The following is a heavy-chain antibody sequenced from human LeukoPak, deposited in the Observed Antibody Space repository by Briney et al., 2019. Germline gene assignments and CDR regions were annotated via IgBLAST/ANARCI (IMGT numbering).Heavy chain of an antibody. D-gene: IGHD2-15*01. J-gene: IGHJ4*02. CDR3: ATVTGYCSGGSCYSIDY. Sequence: SETLSLTCTVSGGSISSSSYYLGWIRQPPGKGLEWIVSIYYSGSTYYNPSLKSRVTISVDTSKNQFSLKLSSVTAADTAVYYCATVTGYCSGGSCYSIDYWGQGTLVTVSS. CDR2: IYYSGST. V-gene: IGHV4-39*01. CDR1: GGSISSSSYY.